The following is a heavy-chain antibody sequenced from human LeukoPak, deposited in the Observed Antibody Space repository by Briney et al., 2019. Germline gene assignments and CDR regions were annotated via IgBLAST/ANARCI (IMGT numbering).Heavy chain of an antibody. D-gene: IGHD2-15*01. V-gene: IGHV3-11*01. CDR2: ISSSGSTI. Sequence: GGSLRLSCAASGFTFSDYYMSWIRQAPGRGLEWVSYISSSGSTIYYADSVKGRFTISRDNAKNSLYLQMNSLRAEDTAVYYCAGDGLVVAGTFFDYWGQGTLVTVSS. CDR3: AGDGLVVAGTFFDY. CDR1: GFTFSDYY. J-gene: IGHJ4*02.